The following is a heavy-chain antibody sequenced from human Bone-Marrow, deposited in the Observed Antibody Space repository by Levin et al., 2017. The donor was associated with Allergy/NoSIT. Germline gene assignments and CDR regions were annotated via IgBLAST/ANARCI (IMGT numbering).Heavy chain of an antibody. CDR3: ARFNGYAFDS. J-gene: IGHJ4*02. CDR2: IYYSGNT. Sequence: SETLSLTCTVSGGSISGGGYYWSWIRQHPGKGLEWIGYIYYSGNTYYNPSLKSRVLISVVTSKNQLSLKLTSVTVADTAVYYCARFNGYAFDSWGQGTLVTVSS. D-gene: IGHD5-12*01. V-gene: IGHV4-31*03. CDR1: GGSISGGGYY.